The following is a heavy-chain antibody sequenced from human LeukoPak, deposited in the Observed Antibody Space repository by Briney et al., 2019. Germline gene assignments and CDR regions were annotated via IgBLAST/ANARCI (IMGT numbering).Heavy chain of an antibody. CDR1: GFTSSSYA. V-gene: IGHV3-23*01. CDR2: ISGSGYST. CDR3: AKDRSGSTAEYFQD. Sequence: PGGSLRLSCAASGFTSSSYAMSWVRQAPGKGLEWVSVISGSGYSTYYADSVKGRFTISRDNSKNTLYLQMNSLRAEDTAVYYCAKDRSGSTAEYFQDWGQGTLVTVSS. J-gene: IGHJ1*01. D-gene: IGHD3-10*01.